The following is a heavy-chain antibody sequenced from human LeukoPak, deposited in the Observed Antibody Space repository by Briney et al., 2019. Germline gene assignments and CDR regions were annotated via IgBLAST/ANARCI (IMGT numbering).Heavy chain of an antibody. CDR2: MSRSSNYI. Sequence: GGSLRLSCAASGFTFSSYSMNWVRQAPGTGLEWVSSMSRSSNYIYYADSVKGRFTISRDNAKNSLYLQMNSLGPEDTAVYYCARDPYSGNYGNYYYYYMDVWGKGTTVTISS. D-gene: IGHD1-26*01. J-gene: IGHJ6*03. V-gene: IGHV3-21*01. CDR3: ARDPYSGNYGNYYYYYMDV. CDR1: GFTFSSYS.